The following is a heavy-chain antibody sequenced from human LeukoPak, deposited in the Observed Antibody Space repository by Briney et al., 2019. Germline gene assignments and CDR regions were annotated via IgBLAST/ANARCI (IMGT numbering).Heavy chain of an antibody. Sequence: GGSLRLSCAASGFTFSSYAMHWVRQAPGEGLEWVAVISYDGSNKYYADSVKGRFTISRDNSKNTLYLQMNSLRAEDTAVYYCARDQVGATHNWFDPWGQGTLVTVSS. J-gene: IGHJ5*02. CDR2: ISYDGSNK. CDR1: GFTFSSYA. V-gene: IGHV3-30-3*01. CDR3: ARDQVGATHNWFDP. D-gene: IGHD1-26*01.